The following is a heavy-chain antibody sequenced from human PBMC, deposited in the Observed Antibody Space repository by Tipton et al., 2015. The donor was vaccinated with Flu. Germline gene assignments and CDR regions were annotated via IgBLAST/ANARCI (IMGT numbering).Heavy chain of an antibody. CDR1: GGSLSGYY. D-gene: IGHD3-10*01. CDR3: ATYYYGSGTQSAFDY. CDR2: IFHGGST. V-gene: IGHV4-38-2*02. Sequence: TLSLTCNVSGGSLSGYYWSWIRQPPGKGLEWIGSIFHGGSTYYNPSLKSRVTISVDTSKNQFSLKLSSVTAADTAVYYCATYYYGSGTQSAFDYWGQGTLVTVSS. J-gene: IGHJ4*02.